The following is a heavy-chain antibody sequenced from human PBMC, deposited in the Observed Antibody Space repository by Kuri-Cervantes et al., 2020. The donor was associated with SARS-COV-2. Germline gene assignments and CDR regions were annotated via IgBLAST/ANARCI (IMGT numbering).Heavy chain of an antibody. CDR1: GGTFSSYA. J-gene: IGHJ3*02. D-gene: IGHD7-27*01. V-gene: IGHV1-69*06. CDR3: AIGGWGFFGNAFDI. Sequence: SVKVSCKASGGTFSSYAISWVRQAPGQGLEWMGGIIPIFGTANYAQKFQGRVTITADKSTSTAYMELSSLRAEDTAVYYCAIGGWGFFGNAFDIWGQGTMVTVSS. CDR2: IIPIFGTA.